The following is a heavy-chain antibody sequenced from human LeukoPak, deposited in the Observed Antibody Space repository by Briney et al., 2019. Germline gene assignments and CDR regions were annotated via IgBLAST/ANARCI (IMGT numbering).Heavy chain of an antibody. Sequence: GASVKVSCKASGGTFSSYAISWVRQAPGQGLEWMGGIIPIFGTANYAQKFQGRVTITADESTSTAYMEPSSLRSEDTAVYYCARGRTFGGVIVSDFDYWGQGTLVTVSS. D-gene: IGHD3-16*02. V-gene: IGHV1-69*13. CDR2: IIPIFGTA. CDR1: GGTFSSYA. CDR3: ARGRTFGGVIVSDFDY. J-gene: IGHJ4*02.